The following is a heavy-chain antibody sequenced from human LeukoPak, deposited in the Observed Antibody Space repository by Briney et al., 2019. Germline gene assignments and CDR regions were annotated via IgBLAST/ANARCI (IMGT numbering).Heavy chain of an antibody. CDR2: LSFDESQE. CDR1: GFIFSNYG. J-gene: IGHJ2*01. Sequence: PGGSLRLSCVASGFIFSNYGMHWVRQAPGRGLEWLGVLSFDESQEYYAESVKGRFTISRDNSRKTVYLQMSSLRGDDTGVYYCTRGEGGWYFDVWGRGTMVTVSS. CDR3: TRGEGGWYFDV. V-gene: IGHV3-33*01. D-gene: IGHD3-16*01.